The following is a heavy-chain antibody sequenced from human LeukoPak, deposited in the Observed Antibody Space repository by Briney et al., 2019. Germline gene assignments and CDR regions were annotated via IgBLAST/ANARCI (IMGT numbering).Heavy chain of an antibody. J-gene: IGHJ5*02. Sequence: SETLSLTCTVSGGSISDYFWSWIRQPPGKGLEWIGYVSHSGNTNYHPSLSSRVTISVDTSKNQFSLKLSSVTAADTAVYYCARHTAEKYNWFDRWGQGTLVTVSS. CDR3: ARHTAEKYNWFDR. V-gene: IGHV4-59*08. D-gene: IGHD5-24*01. CDR1: GGSISDYF. CDR2: VSHSGNT.